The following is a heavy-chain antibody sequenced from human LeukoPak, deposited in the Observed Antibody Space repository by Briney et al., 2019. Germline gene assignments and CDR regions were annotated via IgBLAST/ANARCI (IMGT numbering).Heavy chain of an antibody. CDR3: AKGAIIVVVAATPMNYFDY. CDR1: GITFSNSW. Sequence: PGGSLRLTCTTSGITFSNSWMSWVRQAPGKGLEWVATIRPDGSEGYYADSVRGRFTISRDNSKNSFYLQMSSLRAEDTAVYYCAKGAIIVVVAATPMNYFDYWGQGTLVTVSS. V-gene: IGHV3-7*03. CDR2: IRPDGSEG. J-gene: IGHJ4*02. D-gene: IGHD2-15*01.